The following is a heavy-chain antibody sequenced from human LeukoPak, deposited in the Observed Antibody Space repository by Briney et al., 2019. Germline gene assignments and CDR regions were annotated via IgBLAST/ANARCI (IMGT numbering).Heavy chain of an antibody. CDR3: AKGTSRGYSSYDYNWRVY. CDR1: GFTFSSYS. CDR2: ISSSSSTI. J-gene: IGHJ4*02. Sequence: PGGSLRLSCAASGFTFSSYSMNWVRQAPGKGLEWVSYISSSSSTIYYADSVKGRFTISRDNAKNSLYLQMNSLRAEDTAVYYCAKGTSRGYSSYDYNWRVYWGQGTLVTVSS. V-gene: IGHV3-48*01. D-gene: IGHD5-12*01.